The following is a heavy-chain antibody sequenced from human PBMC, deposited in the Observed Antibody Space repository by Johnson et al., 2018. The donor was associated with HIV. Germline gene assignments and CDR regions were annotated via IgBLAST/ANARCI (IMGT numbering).Heavy chain of an antibody. D-gene: IGHD3-16*01. J-gene: IGHJ3*02. CDR2: ISNSGTAT. CDR1: GFTFSSYA. V-gene: IGHV3-48*04. Sequence: VQLVESGGGLVQPGGSLRLSCAASGFTFSSYAMSWIRQAPGKGLEWVSYISNSGTATYYGDSVKGRFTISRDNAKNSLYLQMSSLRAGDTAVYYCARGSWAFSIWGHGTTVTVSS. CDR3: ARGSWAFSI.